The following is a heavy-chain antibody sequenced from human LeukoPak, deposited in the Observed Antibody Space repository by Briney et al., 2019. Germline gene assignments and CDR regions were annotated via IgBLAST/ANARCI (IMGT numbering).Heavy chain of an antibody. D-gene: IGHD4-17*01. CDR3: ARPPTVTTAGYYFGY. V-gene: IGHV3-11*04. Sequence: GGSLRLSSAASGFTFSDYYMSWIRQAPGKGLEWVSYIGSSGSPIYYADSVRGQFTISRDNAKNSLFLQVNSLRAEDTAVYYCARPPTVTTAGYYFGYWGQGTLVTVSS. J-gene: IGHJ4*02. CDR1: GFTFSDYY. CDR2: IGSSGSPI.